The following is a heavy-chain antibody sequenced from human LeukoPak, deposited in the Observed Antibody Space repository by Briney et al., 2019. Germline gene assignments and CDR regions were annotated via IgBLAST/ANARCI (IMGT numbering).Heavy chain of an antibody. CDR2: IKQDGSEK. D-gene: IGHD2-2*01. CDR1: GFTFSSYW. J-gene: IGHJ3*02. V-gene: IGHV3-7*01. CDR3: ARDPRYCSSTSCHDAFDI. Sequence: PGGSLRLSCAASGFTFSSYWMSWVRQAPGKGLEWVANIKQDGSEKYYVDSVKGRFTISRDNAKNSLHLQMNSLRAEDTAVYYCARDPRYCSSTSCHDAFDIWGQGTMVTVSS.